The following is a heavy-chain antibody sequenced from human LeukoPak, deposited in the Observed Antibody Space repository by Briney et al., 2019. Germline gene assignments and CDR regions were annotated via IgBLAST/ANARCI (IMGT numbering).Heavy chain of an antibody. CDR2: ISSSGSTK. J-gene: IGHJ4*02. CDR3: ARALSSWYPHIFDY. CDR1: GFTFSDYY. Sequence: PGGSLRLSCAASGFTFSDYYMSWIRQAPGKGLEWVSYISSSGSTKNYADSVRGRFTISRDNAKNSLYLQMNSLRAEDTAVYYCARALSSWYPHIFDYWGQGTLVTVSA. V-gene: IGHV3-11*01. D-gene: IGHD6-13*01.